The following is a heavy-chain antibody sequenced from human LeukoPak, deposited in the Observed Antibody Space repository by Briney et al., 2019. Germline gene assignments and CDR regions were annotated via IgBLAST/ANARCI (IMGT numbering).Heavy chain of an antibody. CDR3: ARDGGDGDYVLGY. CDR2: INPNSGGT. Sequence: ASVKVSCKASGYTFTGYYMHWVRQAPGQGLEWMGWINPNSGGTNYAQKFQGRVTMTRDTSISTAYMELSRLRSDDTAVYYCARDGGDGDYVLGYWGQGTLVTVSS. D-gene: IGHD4-17*01. J-gene: IGHJ4*02. V-gene: IGHV1-2*02. CDR1: GYTFTGYY.